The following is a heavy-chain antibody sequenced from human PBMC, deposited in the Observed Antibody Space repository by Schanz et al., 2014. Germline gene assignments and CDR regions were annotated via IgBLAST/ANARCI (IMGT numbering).Heavy chain of an antibody. CDR3: AKGMGYCSGGTCYDYYYYGLDV. Sequence: QVQLVESGGGVVQPGRSLRLSCAASGFTFSSYGMNWVRQAPGKGLEWVAVISYDGSNKYYADSVKGRFTISRDNSKNTLYLQMNSLRAEDTAVYYCAKGMGYCSGGTCYDYYYYGLDVWGQGTTVTVSS. J-gene: IGHJ6*02. D-gene: IGHD2-15*01. CDR1: GFTFSSYG. CDR2: ISYDGSNK. V-gene: IGHV3-30*19.